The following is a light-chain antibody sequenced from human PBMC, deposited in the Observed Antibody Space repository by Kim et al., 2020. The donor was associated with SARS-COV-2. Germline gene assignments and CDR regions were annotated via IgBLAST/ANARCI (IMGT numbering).Light chain of an antibody. Sequence: PVAISCTRSSGDIATNYVQWFQQRPGSSPNIVISEDDRRPSGVPDRFSASIDSSSNSASLTISGLMPEDEADYYCQSYDSGNLVIFGGGTQLTVL. CDR3: QSYDSGNLVI. CDR2: EDD. CDR1: SGDIATNY. V-gene: IGLV6-57*01. J-gene: IGLJ2*01.